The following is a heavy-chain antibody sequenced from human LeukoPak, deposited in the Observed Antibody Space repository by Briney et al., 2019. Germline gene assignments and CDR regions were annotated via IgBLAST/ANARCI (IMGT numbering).Heavy chain of an antibody. CDR2: VYYSGST. V-gene: IGHV4-59*01. CDR3: AASYISGFPEIDY. Sequence: PSETLSLTCTVSGGSISNYYWGWIRQPPGKGLEWIGYVYYSGSTKYNPSLKSRVTISGDTSKNQFCLKVSSVTAADTAVYYCAASYISGFPEIDYWGQGTLVTVSS. J-gene: IGHJ4*02. D-gene: IGHD6-19*01. CDR1: GGSISNYY.